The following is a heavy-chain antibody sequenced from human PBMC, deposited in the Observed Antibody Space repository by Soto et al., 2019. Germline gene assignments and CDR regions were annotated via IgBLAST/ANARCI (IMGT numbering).Heavy chain of an antibody. CDR2: VSYDGTYK. V-gene: IGHV3-30-3*01. J-gene: IGHJ4*02. CDR1: GFTFSSYA. Sequence: QVQLVESGGGVVQPGRSLRLSCAASGFTFSSYAMHWVRQAPGKGLEWVAVVSYDGTYKYYADSVKGRFTISRDNSKNTLDLQMNSLRTEDTAVYFCARGDYGDYFGPDYWGQGTLVTVSS. CDR3: ARGDYGDYFGPDY. D-gene: IGHD4-17*01.